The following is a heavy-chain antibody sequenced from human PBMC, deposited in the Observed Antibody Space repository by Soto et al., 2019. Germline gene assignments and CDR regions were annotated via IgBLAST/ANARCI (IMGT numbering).Heavy chain of an antibody. Sequence: GGSLRLSCAASGFTFSSYAMHWVRQAPGKGLEWVAVISYDGSNKYYADSVKGRFTISRDNSKNTLYLPMNSLRAEDTAVYYCASDSSGEYYFDYWGQGTLVTVSS. CDR2: ISYDGSNK. V-gene: IGHV3-30-3*01. CDR1: GFTFSSYA. CDR3: ASDSSGEYYFDY. J-gene: IGHJ4*02. D-gene: IGHD3-22*01.